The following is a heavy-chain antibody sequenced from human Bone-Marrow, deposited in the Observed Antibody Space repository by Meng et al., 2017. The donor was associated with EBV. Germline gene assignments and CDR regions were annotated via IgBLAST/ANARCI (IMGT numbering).Heavy chain of an antibody. CDR1: GFTFRYYY. D-gene: IGHD5-12*01. Sequence: VQLVGAGGGLVKPGGSLSLSCAASGFTFRYYYMSWIRQAPGKGLEWVSYISSSGSTMYYADSVKGRFTISRDNAKNSLYLQMNSLRADDTAVYYCARAFRSGYDYYWGQGTLVTVSS. V-gene: IGHV3-11*01. CDR2: ISSSGSTM. J-gene: IGHJ4*02. CDR3: ARAFRSGYDYY.